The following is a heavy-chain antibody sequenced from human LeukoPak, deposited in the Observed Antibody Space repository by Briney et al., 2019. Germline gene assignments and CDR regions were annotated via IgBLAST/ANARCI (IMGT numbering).Heavy chain of an antibody. V-gene: IGHV4-59*01. D-gene: IGHD1-26*01. J-gene: IGHJ4*02. CDR3: ARVSGGTYPAY. CDR2: IYYSGST. CDR1: GVSISSYY. Sequence: PSETLSLTCTVSGVSISSYYWSWIRQPPGKGLEWIGYIYYSGSTNYNPSLKSRVTISVDTSKNQFSLKLSSVTAADTAVYYCARVSGGTYPAYWGQGTLVTVSP.